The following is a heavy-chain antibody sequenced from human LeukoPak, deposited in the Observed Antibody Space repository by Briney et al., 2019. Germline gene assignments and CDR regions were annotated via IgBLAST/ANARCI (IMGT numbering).Heavy chain of an antibody. Sequence: RTGGSPRLSCAASGFSFSSFGMSWVRQAPGKGLEWVSAIFGSGFTTYYADSVRGRFIISRDNSQNRLFLQVNSLRVEDTAGYYCARGLGEFASAPDSWGQGTLVTVSS. CDR1: GFSFSSFG. CDR3: ARGLGEFASAPDS. CDR2: IFGSGFTT. J-gene: IGHJ5*01. D-gene: IGHD6-6*01. V-gene: IGHV3-23*01.